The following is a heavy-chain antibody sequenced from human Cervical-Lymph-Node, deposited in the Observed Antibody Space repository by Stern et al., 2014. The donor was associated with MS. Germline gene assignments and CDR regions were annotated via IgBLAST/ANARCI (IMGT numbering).Heavy chain of an antibody. Sequence: EVQLVESGGAWVKPGGSLRLSCTVSGLTFSANWMSWVRQAPGKGLEWLANIKEDGSEKYYVDSVEGRFTISRDNYKKSLYLQMNSLRAEDTAVYYCARRSWELFFDYWGRGTVVTVSS. CDR1: GLTFSANW. J-gene: IGHJ4*02. CDR2: IKEDGSEK. CDR3: ARRSWELFFDY. D-gene: IGHD1-26*01. V-gene: IGHV3-7*01.